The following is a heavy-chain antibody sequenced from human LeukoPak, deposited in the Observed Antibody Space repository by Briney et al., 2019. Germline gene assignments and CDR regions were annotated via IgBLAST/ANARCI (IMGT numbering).Heavy chain of an antibody. CDR2: INWNGGST. V-gene: IGHV3-20*04. J-gene: IGHJ4*02. Sequence: GGSLRLSCAASGFTFDDYGMSWVRQAPGKGLEWVSGINWNGGSTGYADSVKGRFTISRDNAKNSLYLQMNSLRAEDTALYYCAREGAYYDFWSGYSYFDYWGQGTLVTVSS. CDR3: AREGAYYDFWSGYSYFDY. D-gene: IGHD3-3*01. CDR1: GFTFDDYG.